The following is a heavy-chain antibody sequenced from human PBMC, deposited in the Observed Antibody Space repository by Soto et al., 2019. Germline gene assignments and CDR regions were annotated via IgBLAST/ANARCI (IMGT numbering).Heavy chain of an antibody. CDR2: INAGNGNT. Sequence: QVQLVQSGAEVKKPGASVKVSCKASGYTFTSYAMHWVRQAPGQRLEWMGWINAGNGNTKYSQKFQGRVTMTRDTSISTAYMELSRLRSDDTAVYYCARSISWIQLWIDYWGQGTLVTVSS. J-gene: IGHJ4*02. V-gene: IGHV1-3*01. CDR1: GYTFTSYA. CDR3: ARSISWIQLWIDY. D-gene: IGHD5-18*01.